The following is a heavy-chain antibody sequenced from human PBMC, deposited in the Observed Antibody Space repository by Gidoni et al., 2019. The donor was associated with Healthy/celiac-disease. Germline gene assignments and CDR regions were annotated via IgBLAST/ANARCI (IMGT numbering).Heavy chain of an antibody. V-gene: IGHV1-3*01. CDR1: GYTFTSYA. Sequence: QVQLVQSGAEVKKPGASVTVSCKASGYTFTSYAMHWVRQAPGQRLEWMGWINAGNGNTKYSQKFQGRVTITRDTSASTAYMELSSLRSEDTAVYYCARDAGYSSGWRPNDAFDIWGQGTMVTVSS. J-gene: IGHJ3*02. D-gene: IGHD6-19*01. CDR2: INAGNGNT. CDR3: ARDAGYSSGWRPNDAFDI.